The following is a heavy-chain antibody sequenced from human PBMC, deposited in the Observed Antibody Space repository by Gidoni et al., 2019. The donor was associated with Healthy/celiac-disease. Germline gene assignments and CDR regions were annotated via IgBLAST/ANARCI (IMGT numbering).Heavy chain of an antibody. CDR3: ARGGAGYSSGWYRSDY. J-gene: IGHJ4*02. D-gene: IGHD6-19*01. CDR2: ISSSSSYI. CDR1: GFTFSRYS. V-gene: IGHV3-21*01. Sequence: EVQLVESGGGLVKPGGSLRLSCAASGFTFSRYSMNWVRQAPGKGLEWVSSISSSSSYIYYADSVKGRFTISRDNAKNSLYLQMNSLRAEDTAVYYCARGGAGYSSGWYRSDYWGQGTLVTVSS.